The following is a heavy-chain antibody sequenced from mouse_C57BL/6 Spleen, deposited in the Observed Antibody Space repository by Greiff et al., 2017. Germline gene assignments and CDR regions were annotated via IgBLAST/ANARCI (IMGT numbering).Heavy chain of an antibody. D-gene: IGHD2-4*01. CDR3: ARHDYTYYAMDY. J-gene: IGHJ4*01. CDR1: GFTFSDYG. Sequence: EVKLVESGGGLVKPGGSLKLSCAASGFTFSDYGMHWVRQAPEKGLEWVAYISSGSSTIYYADTVKGRFTISRDNAKNTLFLQMTSLRSEDTAMYYCARHDYTYYAMDYWGQGTSVTVSS. CDR2: ISSGSSTI. V-gene: IGHV5-17*01.